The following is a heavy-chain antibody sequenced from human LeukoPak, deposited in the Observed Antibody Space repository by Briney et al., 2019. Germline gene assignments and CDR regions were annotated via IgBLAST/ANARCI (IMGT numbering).Heavy chain of an antibody. J-gene: IGHJ4*02. D-gene: IGHD1-14*01. CDR3: AKESRSPQTY. Sequence: PGGSLRLSCAASGFMFSSNWMSWVRLAPGKGLEWVANIKEDGTETYYVDSVKGRFTISRDNAKNSLYLQMNSLRVEDTAVYYCAKESRSPQTYWGQGTLVTVSS. CDR2: IKEDGTET. V-gene: IGHV3-7*03. CDR1: GFMFSSNW.